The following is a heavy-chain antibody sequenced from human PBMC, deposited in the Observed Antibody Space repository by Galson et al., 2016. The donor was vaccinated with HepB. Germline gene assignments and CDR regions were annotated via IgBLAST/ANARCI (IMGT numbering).Heavy chain of an antibody. J-gene: IGHJ5*02. Sequence: CAISGDSVSGNTATRNCIRQSPSRGLEWLGRTAYRSQWLYVYAPSLKGRITIKPDTSTNQFSLHLTSVTPEDTAIYYCARSAYFKEWLDPWGQGTPVTVSS. D-gene: IGHD2/OR15-2a*01. CDR1: GDSVSGNTAT. CDR3: ARSAYFKEWLDP. CDR2: TAYRSQWLY. V-gene: IGHV6-1*01.